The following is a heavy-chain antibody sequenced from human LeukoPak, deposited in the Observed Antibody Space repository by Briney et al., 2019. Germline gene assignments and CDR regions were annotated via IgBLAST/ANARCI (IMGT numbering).Heavy chain of an antibody. Sequence: SETLSLTCTVSGGSISSSSYHWGWIRQPPGKGLEWIGSIYYSGSTYYNPSLKSRVTISVDTSKNQFSLKLSSVTAADTAVYYCARVATPTYYYYYYMDVWGKGTTVTVSS. V-gene: IGHV4-39*07. CDR2: IYYSGST. CDR1: GGSISSSSYH. CDR3: ARVATPTYYYYYYMDV. J-gene: IGHJ6*03.